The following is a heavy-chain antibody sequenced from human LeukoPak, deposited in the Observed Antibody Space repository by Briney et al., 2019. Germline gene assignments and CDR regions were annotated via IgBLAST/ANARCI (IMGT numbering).Heavy chain of an antibody. V-gene: IGHV4-59*11. CDR2: IYFTGTT. CDR1: GGSINNHY. J-gene: IGHJ4*02. D-gene: IGHD6-19*01. CDR3: ARVGSAGTDY. Sequence: PSETLSLTCTVSGGSINNHYWSWIRQPPGMGLEWVGYIYFTGTTNYNPSLKSRVTISVDTSKNQFSLKLSSVTAADTAVYYCARVGSAGTDYWGQGTLVTVSS.